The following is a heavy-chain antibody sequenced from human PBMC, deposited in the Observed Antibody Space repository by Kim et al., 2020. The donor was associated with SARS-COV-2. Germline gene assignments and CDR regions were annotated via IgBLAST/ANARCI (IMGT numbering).Heavy chain of an antibody. CDR1: GGSFSGYY. CDR2: INHSGST. V-gene: IGHV4-34*01. CDR3: ARAALQLWPRTYYFDY. J-gene: IGHJ4*02. D-gene: IGHD5-18*01. Sequence: SETLSLTCAVYGGSFSGYYWSWIRQPPGKGLEWIGEINHSGSTNYNPSLKSRVTISVDTSKSQFSLKLSSVTAADTAVYYCARAALQLWPRTYYFDYWGQGTLVTVSS.